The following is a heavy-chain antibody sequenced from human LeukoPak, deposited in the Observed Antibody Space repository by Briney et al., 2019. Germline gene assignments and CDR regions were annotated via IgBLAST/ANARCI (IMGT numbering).Heavy chain of an antibody. Sequence: GGSLRLSCAASGFPFSDYNMDWVRQAPGKGLEWVSSISSTSSSYIYYADSVKGRFTISRDNAKNALYLQMNSLRAEDTAVYYCARFLPDILTEYYFDYWGQGTLVTVSS. CDR2: ISSTSSSYI. D-gene: IGHD3-9*01. V-gene: IGHV3-21*01. CDR3: ARFLPDILTEYYFDY. J-gene: IGHJ4*02. CDR1: GFPFSDYN.